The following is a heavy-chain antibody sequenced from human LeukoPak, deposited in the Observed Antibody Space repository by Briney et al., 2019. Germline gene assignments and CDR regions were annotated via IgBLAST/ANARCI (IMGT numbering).Heavy chain of an antibody. CDR2: IGTNGGGGDT. V-gene: IGHV3-23*01. Sequence: GGSLTLSCAVSGCTFSTSSMSWVRQGPGKGLEWVSTIGTNGGGGDTYYADSVKGRFTISRDDAKNSLHLEMNSLRAEDTAVYYCARADCSSSTCYLRRSWFDPWGQGTLVTVSS. D-gene: IGHD2-2*01. CDR3: ARADCSSSTCYLRRSWFDP. J-gene: IGHJ5*02. CDR1: GCTFSTSS.